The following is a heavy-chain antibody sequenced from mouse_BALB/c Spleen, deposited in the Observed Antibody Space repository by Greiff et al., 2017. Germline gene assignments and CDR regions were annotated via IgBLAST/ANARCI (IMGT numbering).Heavy chain of an antibody. CDR1: GFTFSSYT. J-gene: IGHJ3*01. CDR2: ISSGGSYT. D-gene: IGHD1-2*01. V-gene: IGHV5-6-4*01. CDR3: TRELRPY. Sequence: EVKLMESGGGLVKPGGSLKLSCAASGFTFSSYTMSWVRQTPEKRLEWVATISSGGSYTYYPDSVKGRFTISRDNAKNTLYLQMSSLKSEDTAMYYCTRELRPYWGQGTLVTVSA.